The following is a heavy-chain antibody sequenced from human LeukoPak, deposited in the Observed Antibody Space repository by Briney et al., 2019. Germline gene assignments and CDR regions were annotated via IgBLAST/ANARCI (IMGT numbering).Heavy chain of an antibody. CDR2: INQAGSQK. V-gene: IGHV3-7*03. D-gene: IGHD6-19*01. Sequence: PGGSLRLSCAASGYTFSTYWMSWVRQAPGKGPEWVANINQAGSQKYYVDSVKGRFTISRDNSKNTLYLQMNSLRAEDTAVYYCAKGNVAFSGWFPPFDYWGQGTLVTVSS. CDR3: AKGNVAFSGWFPPFDY. CDR1: GYTFSTYW. J-gene: IGHJ4*02.